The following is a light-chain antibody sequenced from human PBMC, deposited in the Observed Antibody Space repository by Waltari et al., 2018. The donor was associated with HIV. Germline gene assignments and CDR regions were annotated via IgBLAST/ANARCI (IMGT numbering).Light chain of an antibody. V-gene: IGLV2-8*01. J-gene: IGLJ2*01. CDR1: TNAVGAYAY. CDR3: TSYVDNYHVF. Sequence: QSPLTQPPSASGSPGQSVTISCTGTTNAVGAYAYVSWYQQHPGRAPKLLIYEVTKRPSGVPDRLSGSKSGNTASLTVSGLQAEDDGHYYCTSYVDNYHVFFGGGTKLTVL. CDR2: EVT.